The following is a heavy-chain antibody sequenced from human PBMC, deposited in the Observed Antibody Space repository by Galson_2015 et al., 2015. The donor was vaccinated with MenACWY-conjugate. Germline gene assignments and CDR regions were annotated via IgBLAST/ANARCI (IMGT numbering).Heavy chain of an antibody. CDR1: GYTFTGYY. J-gene: IGHJ6*02. D-gene: IGHD2-8*01. CDR2: INPNSGGT. CDR3: ARDWRNIVLMVYPTYGMDV. V-gene: IGHV1-2*04. Sequence: SVKVSCKASGYTFTGYYMHWVRQAPGQGLEWMGWINPNSGGTNYAQKFQGWVTMTRDTSISTAYMELSRLRSDDTAVYYCARDWRNIVLMVYPTYGMDVWGQGTTVTVSS.